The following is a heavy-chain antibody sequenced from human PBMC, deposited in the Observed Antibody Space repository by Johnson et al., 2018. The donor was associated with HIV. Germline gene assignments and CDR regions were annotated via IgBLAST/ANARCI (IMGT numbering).Heavy chain of an antibody. CDR1: GFSFDDYG. V-gene: IGHV3-20*04. CDR2: INWNGGST. J-gene: IGHJ3*01. D-gene: IGHD3-22*01. Sequence: VQLVESGGGVERPGGSLRLSCAASGFSFDDYGMSWVRQLPGKGLEWVSGINWNGGSTGYADSVKGRFTISRDNAENSLYLQMNSLRTEDTAVYYGARARAIVVNPWGQGTMVTVSS. CDR3: ARARAIVVNP.